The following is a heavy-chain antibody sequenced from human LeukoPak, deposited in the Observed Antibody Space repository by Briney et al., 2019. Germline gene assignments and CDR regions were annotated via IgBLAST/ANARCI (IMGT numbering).Heavy chain of an antibody. D-gene: IGHD6-13*01. Sequence: SETLSLTCAVYGGSFSGYYWSWIRQPPGKGLEWIGEINHSGSTNYNPPLKSRVTISVDTSKNQFSLKLSSVTAADTAVYYCARGRSSSWGYWGQGTLVTVSS. CDR3: ARGRSSSWGY. V-gene: IGHV4-34*01. CDR1: GGSFSGYY. J-gene: IGHJ4*02. CDR2: INHSGST.